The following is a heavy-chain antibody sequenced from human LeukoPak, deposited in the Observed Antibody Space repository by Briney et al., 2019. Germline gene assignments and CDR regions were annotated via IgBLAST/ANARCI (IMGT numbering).Heavy chain of an antibody. CDR3: ARGAKSGSYRNFDY. Sequence: GASVKVSCKTSGGTFSTYAINWVRQVPGQGLQWMGGIIPIFGIGKYAQRFQGRVTITADESTSTAYIEVSSLESEDTAVYYCARGAKSGSYRNFDYWGQGTVVTVSP. J-gene: IGHJ4*02. V-gene: IGHV1-69*01. CDR1: GGTFSTYA. D-gene: IGHD1-26*01. CDR2: IIPIFGIG.